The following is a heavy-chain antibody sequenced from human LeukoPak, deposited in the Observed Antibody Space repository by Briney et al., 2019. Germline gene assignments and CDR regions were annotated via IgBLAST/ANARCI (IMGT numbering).Heavy chain of an antibody. CDR1: GYTFTSYG. CDR3: ARDRPFYDILTGYYTSDY. V-gene: IGHV1-18*01. D-gene: IGHD3-9*01. Sequence: ASVKVSCKASGYTFTSYGISWVRQAPGQGLEWMGWISAYIGNTNYAQKLQGRVTMTTDTSTSTAYMELRSLRSDDTAVYYCARDRPFYDILTGYYTSDYWGQGTLVTVSS. CDR2: ISAYIGNT. J-gene: IGHJ4*02.